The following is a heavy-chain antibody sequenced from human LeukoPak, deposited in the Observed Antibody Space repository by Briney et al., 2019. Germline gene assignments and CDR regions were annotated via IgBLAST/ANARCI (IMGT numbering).Heavy chain of an antibody. Sequence: GGSLRLSCAASGFTFSSYSMNWVRQAPGKGLEWVAYISRSSSSKHYADSVKGRFTISRDNAKNSLYLQMSSLRGEDTAVYYCVREDPSEYGSIDYWGQGTLVTVSS. CDR1: GFTFSSYS. D-gene: IGHD3-10*01. CDR2: ISRSSSSK. V-gene: IGHV3-48*01. CDR3: VREDPSEYGSIDY. J-gene: IGHJ4*02.